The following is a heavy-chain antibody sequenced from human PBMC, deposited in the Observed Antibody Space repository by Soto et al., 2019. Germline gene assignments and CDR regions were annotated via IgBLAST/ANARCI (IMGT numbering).Heavy chain of an antibody. V-gene: IGHV3-13*05. J-gene: IGHJ6*02. Sequence: EVQLVESGGGLVQPGGSLRLSCEASGFTFRNYDMHWVRQGTGKGLEWVSGISAAGDPDYADSVEGRFTISRENAQNSFFLQMTTLRVGDTAVYYCARTDIDFDGLDVCVQGPTVIASS. CDR3: ARTDIDFDGLDV. CDR2: ISAAGDP. CDR1: GFTFRNYD.